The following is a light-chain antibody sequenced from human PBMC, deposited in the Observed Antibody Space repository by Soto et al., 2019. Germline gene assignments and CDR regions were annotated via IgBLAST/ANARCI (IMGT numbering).Light chain of an antibody. CDR2: STN. V-gene: IGLV8-61*01. J-gene: IGLJ3*02. CDR3: VLYMGSGINWV. CDR1: SGSVSTSYY. Sequence: QAVVTQEPSFSVSPGGTVTLTCGLSSGSVSTSYYPSWYQQTPGQAPRTLIYSTNTRSSGVPDRFSGSILGNKAALTITGAQAVDESDYYCVLYMGSGINWVFGGGTKLTVL.